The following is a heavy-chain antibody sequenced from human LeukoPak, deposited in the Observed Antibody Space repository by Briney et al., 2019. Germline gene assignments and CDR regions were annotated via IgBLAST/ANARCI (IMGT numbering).Heavy chain of an antibody. CDR1: GFTFSSYW. CDR3: ARVTGSSSWKYFDY. D-gene: IGHD6-13*01. CDR2: IKQDGSEK. J-gene: IGHJ4*02. Sequence: GGSLRLSCAASGFTFSSYWMSWARQAPGKGLEWVANIKQDGSEKYYVDSVKGRFTISRDNAKNSLYLQMNSLRAEDTAVYYCARVTGSSSWKYFDYWGQGTLVTVSS. V-gene: IGHV3-7*01.